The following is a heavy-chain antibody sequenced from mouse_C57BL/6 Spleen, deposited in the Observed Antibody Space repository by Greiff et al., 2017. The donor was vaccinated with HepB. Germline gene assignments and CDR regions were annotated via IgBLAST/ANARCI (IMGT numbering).Heavy chain of an antibody. D-gene: IGHD2-2*01. CDR1: GFTFSDYG. CDR2: ISSGSSTI. J-gene: IGHJ4*01. CDR3: APWLRRDYYAMDY. V-gene: IGHV5-17*01. Sequence: EVKLMESGGGLVKPGGSLKLSCAASGFTFSDYGMHWVRQAPEKGLEWVAYISSGSSTIYYADTVKGRFTISRDNAKNTLFLQMTSLRSEDTAMYYCAPWLRRDYYAMDYWGQGTSVTVSS.